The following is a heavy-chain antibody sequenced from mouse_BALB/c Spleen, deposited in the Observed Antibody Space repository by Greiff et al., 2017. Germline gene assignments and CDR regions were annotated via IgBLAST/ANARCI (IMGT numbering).Heavy chain of an antibody. D-gene: IGHD1-1*01. V-gene: IGHV1-7*01. Sequence: VQLQQSGADLAKPGASVKMSCKASGYTFTSYWMHWVKQRPGQGLEWIGYINPSTGYTEYNQKFKDKATLTADKSSSTAYMQLSSLTSEDSAVYYCARFPFITTVVAEDWYLDVWGEGTTVTVSS. CDR1: GYTFTSYW. CDR2: INPSTGYT. CDR3: ARFPFITTVVAEDWYLDV. J-gene: IGHJ1*01.